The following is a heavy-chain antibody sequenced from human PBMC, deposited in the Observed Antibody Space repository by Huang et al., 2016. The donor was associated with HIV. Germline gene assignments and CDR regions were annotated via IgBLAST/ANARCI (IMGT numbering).Heavy chain of an antibody. Sequence: QMQLQQRGAGLLKPSETLSLTCGVSGGSFTGNYLNWIRKAPGKGREWIGEVNDSGATNYNPSLNGRVTISLDKSNRELSLNLRSVTAADTAVYYCARQWTILEWLLGLDVWGQGTTVIVSS. J-gene: IGHJ6*02. CDR2: VNDSGAT. D-gene: IGHD3-3*01. CDR3: ARQWTILEWLLGLDV. V-gene: IGHV4-34*02. CDR1: GGSFTGNY.